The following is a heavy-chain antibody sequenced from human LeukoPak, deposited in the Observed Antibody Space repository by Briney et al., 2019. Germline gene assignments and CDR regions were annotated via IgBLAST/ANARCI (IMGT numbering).Heavy chain of an antibody. Sequence: ASVKVSCKASGYTFTGYYMHWVRQAPGQGLEWMGWVNPNSGGTNYAQKFQGWVTMTRDTSISTAYMELSRLRSDDTAVYYCARDGGQVYMVGAYFDYWGQGTLVTVSS. V-gene: IGHV1-2*04. J-gene: IGHJ4*02. D-gene: IGHD1-26*01. CDR1: GYTFTGYY. CDR2: VNPNSGGT. CDR3: ARDGGQVYMVGAYFDY.